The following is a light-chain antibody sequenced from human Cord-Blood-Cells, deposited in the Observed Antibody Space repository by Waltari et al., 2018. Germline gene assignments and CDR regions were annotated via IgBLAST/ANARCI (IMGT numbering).Light chain of an antibody. CDR3: SSYTSSSTWV. Sequence: QSALTQPASVSGSPGQSITISCPGPSSDVGGYNYVSCYQQHPGKAPKLMIYDVRKRPSGVSNRFSGSKSGNTASLTISGLQAEDEADYYCSSYTSSSTWVFGGGTKLTVL. J-gene: IGLJ3*02. V-gene: IGLV2-14*01. CDR2: DVR. CDR1: SSDVGGYNY.